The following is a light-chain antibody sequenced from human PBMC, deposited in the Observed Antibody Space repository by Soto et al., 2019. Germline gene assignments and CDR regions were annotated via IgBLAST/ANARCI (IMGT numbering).Light chain of an antibody. CDR1: QSVSSY. Sequence: EIVLTQSPATLSLSPGERATRSCRASQSVSSYLAWYQQKPGQAPRLLIYDASNRATGIPARFSGSGSGTDFTLTISSLEPEDFAVYYCQQRSNWPPVITFGQGIRLEIQ. CDR3: QQRSNWPPVIT. CDR2: DAS. V-gene: IGKV3-11*01. J-gene: IGKJ5*01.